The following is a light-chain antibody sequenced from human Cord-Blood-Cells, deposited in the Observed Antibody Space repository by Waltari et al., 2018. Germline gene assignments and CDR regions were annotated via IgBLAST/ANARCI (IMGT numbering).Light chain of an antibody. J-gene: IGLJ1*01. V-gene: IGLV2-14*01. CDR2: EVS. CDR3: SSYTSSSTLYV. CDR1: ISAVGGYNY. Sequence: QPALTQPASVSGSPGQSITISCTGTISAVGGYNYVSWYQQHPGKAPKLMIYEVSNRPSGVSKRFSGSKSGNTASLTISGLQAEDEADYYCSSYTSSSTLYVFGTGTKVTVL.